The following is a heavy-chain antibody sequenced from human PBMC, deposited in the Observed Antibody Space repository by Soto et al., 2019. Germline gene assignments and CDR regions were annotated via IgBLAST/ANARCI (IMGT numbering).Heavy chain of an antibody. D-gene: IGHD2-21*02. J-gene: IGHJ6*02. CDR2: IYNTGST. CDR3: ARDLWGYCGTDCYPLDV. CDR1: GGSISSYY. V-gene: IGHV4-59*01. Sequence: SETLSLTCTVSGGSISSYYWSWIRQPPGKGLEWIGYIYNTGSTVYNPSFKSRVTIPVDTSKNQFSLKLNSVTAADTAVYYCARDLWGYCGTDCYPLDVWGQGTTVTVS.